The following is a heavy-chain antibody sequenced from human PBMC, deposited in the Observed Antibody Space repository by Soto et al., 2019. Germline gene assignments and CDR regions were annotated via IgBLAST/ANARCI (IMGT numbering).Heavy chain of an antibody. J-gene: IGHJ4*02. V-gene: IGHV4-31*03. CDR2: IYYSGST. Sequence: QVQLQESGPGLVKPSQTLSLTCTVSGGSISSVGYYWSWIRQHPGKVLEWLGYIYYSGSTYDNPSLTSRVTISVDTSKHQFSLTLSSVTAAHTAVYYCARTPGYWGQGTLVTVSS. CDR3: ARTPGY. CDR1: GGSISSVGYY.